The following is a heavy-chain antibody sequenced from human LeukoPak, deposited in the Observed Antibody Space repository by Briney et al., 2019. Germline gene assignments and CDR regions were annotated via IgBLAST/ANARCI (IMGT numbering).Heavy chain of an antibody. CDR2: SSGSGGST. CDR1: GFTFSSSD. Sequence: RGSLRLSCAASGFTFSSSDMNWVRQAPGKGLEWVSSSSGSGGSTNYADSVKGRFTISRDNSQNTLYLQMNSLRVGDTAVYYCAKDSRGAVSDFFDYWGQGTLVTVSS. CDR3: AKDSRGAVSDFFDY. J-gene: IGHJ4*02. D-gene: IGHD6-19*01. V-gene: IGHV3-23*01.